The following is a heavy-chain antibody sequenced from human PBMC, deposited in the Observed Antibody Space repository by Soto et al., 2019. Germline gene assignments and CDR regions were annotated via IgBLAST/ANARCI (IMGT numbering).Heavy chain of an antibody. CDR1: GGSISSSSYY. CDR3: ARLKVDTMVRGVIGFDY. D-gene: IGHD3-10*01. V-gene: IGHV4-39*01. CDR2: IYYSGST. J-gene: IGHJ4*02. Sequence: PSETLSLTCTVSGGSISSSSYYWGWIRQPPGKGLEWIGSIYYSGSTYYNPSLKSRVTISVDTSKNQFSLKLSSVTAADTAVYYCARLKVDTMVRGVIGFDYWGQGTLVTVSS.